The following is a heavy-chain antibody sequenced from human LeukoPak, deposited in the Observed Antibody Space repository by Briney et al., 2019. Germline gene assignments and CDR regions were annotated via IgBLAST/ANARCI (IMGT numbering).Heavy chain of an antibody. CDR3: ARVGVITTWVFDY. D-gene: IGHD3-22*01. V-gene: IGHV3-11*04. CDR2: ISSSGSTI. J-gene: IGHJ4*02. Sequence: KPGGSLRLSCAASGFTFSYYYMSWIRQAPGKGLEWVSYISSSGSTIYYADSVKGRFTISRDNAKNSLYLQMNSLRAEDTAVYYCARVGVITTWVFDYWGQGTLVTVSS. CDR1: GFTFSYYY.